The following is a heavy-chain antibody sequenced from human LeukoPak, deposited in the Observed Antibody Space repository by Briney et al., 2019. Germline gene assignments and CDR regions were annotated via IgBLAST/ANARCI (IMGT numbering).Heavy chain of an antibody. V-gene: IGHV3-30*18. D-gene: IGHD3-22*01. J-gene: IGHJ4*02. CDR1: GFIFSSYG. CDR2: ISRDGSNK. Sequence: GGSLRLSCAASGFIFSSYGMHWVRQAPGKGLEWVAVISRDGSNKYYADSVKGRFTISRDNSKNTLHLQMNSLRGEDTAVYYCAKAMYADYDSSDLWGQGTLVTVSS. CDR3: AKAMYADYDSSDL.